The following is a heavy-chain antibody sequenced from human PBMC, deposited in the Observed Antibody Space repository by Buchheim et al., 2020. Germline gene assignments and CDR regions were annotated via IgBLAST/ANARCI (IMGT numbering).Heavy chain of an antibody. CDR2: ITSDGSGT. J-gene: IGHJ5*02. CDR1: GFSFSSYW. CDR3: ARGIAATANPNWFDP. Sequence: EVQLVESGGGLVQPGGSLRLSCAASGFSFSSYWMHWVRQAPGRGLVWVSRITSDGSGTGYADSVTGRFTISRDNAKNTLYLPMNSLSPEDTAVYFCARGIAATANPNWFDPWGQGTL. V-gene: IGHV3-74*01. D-gene: IGHD6-25*01.